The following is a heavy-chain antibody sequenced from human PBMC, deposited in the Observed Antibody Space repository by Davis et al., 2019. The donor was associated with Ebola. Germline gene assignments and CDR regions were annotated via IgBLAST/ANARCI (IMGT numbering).Heavy chain of an antibody. D-gene: IGHD2-15*01. CDR2: ISGSGGST. J-gene: IGHJ6*02. CDR1: GFTFSSYA. CDR3: AKDQAYCSGGSCYGIYYYYGMDV. V-gene: IGHV3-23*01. Sequence: PGGSLRLSCAASGFTFSSYAMSWVRQAPGKGLEWVSAISGSGGSTYYADSVKGRFTISRDNSKNTLYLQMNSLRAEDTAVYYCAKDQAYCSGGSCYGIYYYYGMDVWGQGTTVTVSS.